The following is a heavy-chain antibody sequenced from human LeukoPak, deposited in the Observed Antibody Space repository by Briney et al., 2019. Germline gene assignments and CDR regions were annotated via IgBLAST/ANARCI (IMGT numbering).Heavy chain of an antibody. CDR3: AKGPANTAMAKYYFDY. V-gene: IGHV3-23*01. CDR2: ISGSGGST. D-gene: IGHD5-18*01. CDR1: GFTFSSYG. J-gene: IGHJ4*02. Sequence: GGSLRLSCAASGFTFSSYGMSWVRQAPGKGLEWVSAISGSGGSTYYADSVKGRFTISGDNSKNTLYLQMNSLRAEDTAVYYCAKGPANTAMAKYYFDYWGQGTLVTVSS.